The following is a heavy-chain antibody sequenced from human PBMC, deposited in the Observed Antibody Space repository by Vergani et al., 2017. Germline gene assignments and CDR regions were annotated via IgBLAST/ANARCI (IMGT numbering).Heavy chain of an antibody. CDR3: AKDKEYQLRKGYFDY. J-gene: IGHJ4*02. CDR1: GFTFDDYA. D-gene: IGHD2-2*01. Sequence: EVQLVESGGGLVQPGRSLRLSCAASGFTFDDYAMHWVRQAPGKGLEWVSGISWNSGSIGYADSVKGRFTISRDNAKNSLYLRMNSLRAEDTALYYCAKDKEYQLRKGYFDYWGQGTLVTVSS. CDR2: ISWNSGSI. V-gene: IGHV3-9*01.